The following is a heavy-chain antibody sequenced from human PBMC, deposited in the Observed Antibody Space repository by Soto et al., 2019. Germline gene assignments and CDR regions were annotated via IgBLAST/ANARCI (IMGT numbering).Heavy chain of an antibody. J-gene: IGHJ4*02. D-gene: IGHD5-18*01. V-gene: IGHV4-31*03. CDR1: GGSISSGGYY. Sequence: SETLSLTCTVSGGSISSGGYYWSWIRQHPGKGLGWIGYIYYSGSTYYNPSLKSRVTISVDTSKNQFSLKLSSVTAADTAVYYCARDTPRGYSYGSFDYWGQGTLVTVSA. CDR2: IYYSGST. CDR3: ARDTPRGYSYGSFDY.